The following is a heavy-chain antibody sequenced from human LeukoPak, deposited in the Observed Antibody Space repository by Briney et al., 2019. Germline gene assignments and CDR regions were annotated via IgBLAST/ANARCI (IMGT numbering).Heavy chain of an antibody. D-gene: IGHD5-24*01. CDR2: IIPIFGTA. V-gene: IGHV1-69*13. Sequence: SVNLSCTASGVTFRSYAISWVRQAPGQGLEWMGGIIPIFGTANYAQKFQGRVTITADESTSTPYMELSSLRSEDTALYYCARSNAGIRDVYSTYYYGMDVSGQGATVTVS. J-gene: IGHJ6*02. CDR3: ARSNAGIRDVYSTYYYGMDV. CDR1: GVTFRSYA.